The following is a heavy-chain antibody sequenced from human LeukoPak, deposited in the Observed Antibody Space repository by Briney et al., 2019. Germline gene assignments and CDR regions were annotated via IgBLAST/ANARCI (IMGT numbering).Heavy chain of an antibody. D-gene: IGHD5-18*01. CDR3: ARNFDTAMAKAPYYYMDV. J-gene: IGHJ6*03. CDR2: IIPIFGTA. Sequence: GASVKVSCKASGGTFSSYAISWVRQAPGQGLGWMGGIIPIFGTANYAQKFQGRVTITADKSTSTAYMELSSLRSEDTAVYYCARNFDTAMAKAPYYYMDVWGKGTTVTVSS. V-gene: IGHV1-69*06. CDR1: GGTFSSYA.